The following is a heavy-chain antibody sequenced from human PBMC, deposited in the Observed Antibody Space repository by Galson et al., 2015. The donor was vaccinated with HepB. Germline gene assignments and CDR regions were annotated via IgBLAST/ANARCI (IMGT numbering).Heavy chain of an antibody. V-gene: IGHV1-18*01. CDR3: ASISSGWGKGWFDP. D-gene: IGHD6-19*01. CDR2: ISAYDGNT. Sequence: SVKVSCKASGYTFTSYGISWVRQAPGQGLEWMGWISAYDGNTNYAQKLQGRVTMTTDTSTSTAYMELRSLRSDDTAVYYCASISSGWGKGWFDPWGQGTLVTVSS. J-gene: IGHJ5*02. CDR1: GYTFTSYG.